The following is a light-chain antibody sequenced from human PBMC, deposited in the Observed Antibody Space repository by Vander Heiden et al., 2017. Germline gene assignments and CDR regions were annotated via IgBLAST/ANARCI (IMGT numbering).Light chain of an antibody. V-gene: IGLV2-23*02. Sequence: QSALTQPASVSASPGQSITTSCTGTSRDVGSYDLVSWYQQHPGKAPKLMIYEVSKRPSGVSNRFAGSKSGNTASLTISGLQAEDEADYYCCSYAGSSTPVVFGGGTKLTVL. J-gene: IGLJ2*01. CDR2: EVS. CDR1: SRDVGSYDL. CDR3: CSYAGSSTPVV.